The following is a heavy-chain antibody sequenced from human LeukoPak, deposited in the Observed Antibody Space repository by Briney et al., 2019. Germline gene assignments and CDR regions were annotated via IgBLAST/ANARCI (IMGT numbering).Heavy chain of an antibody. CDR1: GGSFSGYY. Sequence: SETLSLTCAVYGGSFSGYYWSWIRQPPGKGLEWIGEINHSGSTNYNPSLKSRVTISVDTSKNQFSLKLSSVTAADTAVYYCVRHVGYYYGSGSYHYYYMDVWGKGTTVTISS. CDR3: VRHVGYYYGSGSYHYYYMDV. J-gene: IGHJ6*03. V-gene: IGHV4-34*01. CDR2: INHSGST. D-gene: IGHD3-10*01.